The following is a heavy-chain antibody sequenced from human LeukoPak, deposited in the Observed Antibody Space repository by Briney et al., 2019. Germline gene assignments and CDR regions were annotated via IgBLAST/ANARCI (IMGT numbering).Heavy chain of an antibody. D-gene: IGHD1-26*01. Sequence: SETLSLTCTVSDYSINSGYYWGWIRQPPGKGLEWIGSIYHSGSTYYNPSLKSRVTISVDTSKNQFSLKLSSVTAADTAVYYCARVGSGSYLDYYYYMDVWGKGTTVTVSS. J-gene: IGHJ6*03. CDR2: IYHSGST. V-gene: IGHV4-38-2*02. CDR3: ARVGSGSYLDYYYYMDV. CDR1: DYSINSGYY.